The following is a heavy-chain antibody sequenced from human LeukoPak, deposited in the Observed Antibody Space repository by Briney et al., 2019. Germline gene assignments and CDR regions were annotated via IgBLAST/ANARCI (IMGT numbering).Heavy chain of an antibody. V-gene: IGHV3-23*01. CDR3: AKGFSVTGYSSGWYFEAPGLMGYFDY. Sequence: PGGSLRLSCAASGFTFSSYAMSWVRQAPGKGLEWVSAISGSGGSTYYADSVKGRFTISRDNSKNTLYLQMNSLRAEDTAVYYCAKGFSVTGYSSGWYFEAPGLMGYFDYWGQGTLVTVSS. CDR2: ISGSGGST. J-gene: IGHJ4*02. CDR1: GFTFSSYA. D-gene: IGHD6-19*01.